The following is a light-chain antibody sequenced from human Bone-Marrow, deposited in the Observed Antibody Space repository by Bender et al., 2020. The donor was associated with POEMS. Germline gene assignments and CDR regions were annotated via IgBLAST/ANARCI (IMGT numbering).Light chain of an antibody. Sequence: SYVLTQPPSVSVAPGQTARITCGTDSFASISVHWYHQRPAQAPVLVVYDDSDRPSGIPGRFSGSKSGNSANLAINRVEAGDEADYFCQVWDTSSVHPYEIFGGGTKLTVL. CDR3: QVWDTSSVHPYEI. CDR2: DDS. CDR1: SFASIS. J-gene: IGLJ2*01. V-gene: IGLV3-21*02.